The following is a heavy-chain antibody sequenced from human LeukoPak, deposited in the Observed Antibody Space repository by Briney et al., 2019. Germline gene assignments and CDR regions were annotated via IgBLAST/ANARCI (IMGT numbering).Heavy chain of an antibody. Sequence: SQTLSLTCAISGDSVSINSAAWNWIRQSPWRGLEWLGRTYYGSKWYNDYAVSVKRRVTINPDTSKNQFSLQPNSVTPDDTAVYYCARGKLGTGFDYWGQGTLVTVSS. D-gene: IGHD7-27*01. CDR1: GDSVSINSAA. J-gene: IGHJ4*02. V-gene: IGHV6-1*01. CDR2: TYYGSKWYN. CDR3: ARGKLGTGFDY.